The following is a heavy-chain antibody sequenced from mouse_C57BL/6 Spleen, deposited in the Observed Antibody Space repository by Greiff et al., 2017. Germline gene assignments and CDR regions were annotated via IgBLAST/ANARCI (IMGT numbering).Heavy chain of an antibody. D-gene: IGHD2-4*01. CDR1: GFNIKDDY. J-gene: IGHJ4*01. CDR2: IDPENGDT. CDR3: TITRAMDY. Sequence: EVKLMESGAELVRPGASVKLSCTASGFNIKDDYMHWVKQRPEQGLEWIGWIDPENGDTEYASKFQGKATITADTSSNTAYLQLSSLTSEDTAVYYCTITRAMDYWGQGTSVTVSS. V-gene: IGHV14-4*01.